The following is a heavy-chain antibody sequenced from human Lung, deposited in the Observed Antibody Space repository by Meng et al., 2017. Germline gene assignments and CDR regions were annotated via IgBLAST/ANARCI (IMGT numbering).Heavy chain of an antibody. J-gene: IGHJ4*02. D-gene: IGHD1-26*01. CDR2: ISAYNGNT. V-gene: IGHV1-18*01. CDR1: GYTFTSYG. Sequence: QVYLVQSGAEVKKPGASLQVSCEASGYTFTSYGISWVRQAPGQGLEWMGWISAYNGNTNYAQKLQGRVTMTTDTSTSTAYMELRSLRSDDTAVYYCARGLPEGATLYYFDSWGQGTLVTVSS. CDR3: ARGLPEGATLYYFDS.